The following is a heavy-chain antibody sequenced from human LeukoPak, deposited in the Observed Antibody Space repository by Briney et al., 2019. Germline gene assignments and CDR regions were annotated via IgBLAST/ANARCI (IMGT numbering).Heavy chain of an antibody. Sequence: ASVKVSCKASGYTFTSYDINWVRQATGQGLEWMGWMNPNSGNTGYAQKFQGRVTMTRNTSISTAYMELNSLRSEDTAVYYCARGLGVRGVIYGMDVWGQGTTVTVSS. D-gene: IGHD3-10*01. CDR2: MNPNSGNT. CDR3: ARGLGVRGVIYGMDV. V-gene: IGHV1-8*01. J-gene: IGHJ6*02. CDR1: GYTFTSYD.